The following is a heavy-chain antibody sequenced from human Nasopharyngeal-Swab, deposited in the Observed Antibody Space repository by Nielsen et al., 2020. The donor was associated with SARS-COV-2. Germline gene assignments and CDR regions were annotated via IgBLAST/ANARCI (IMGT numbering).Heavy chain of an antibody. D-gene: IGHD6-13*01. CDR3: ARKKQLVRPFDY. V-gene: IGHV1-2*06. J-gene: IGHJ4*02. CDR2: LNPNTGVA. CDR1: GYTFSDYF. Sequence: ASVKVSCKTSGYTFSDYFFHWVRDAPGHGLEWMGRLNPNTGVANYAQKFQGRVTMTRDTSLSTGYMELSSLRSDDTAVYYCARKKQLVRPFDYWGQGTLVTVSS.